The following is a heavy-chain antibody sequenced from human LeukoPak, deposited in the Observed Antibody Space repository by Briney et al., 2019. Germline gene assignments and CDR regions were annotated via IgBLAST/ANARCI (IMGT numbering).Heavy chain of an antibody. CDR2: IYPGDSDT. CDR1: GYSFTSYW. J-gene: IGHJ6*02. CDR3: ARLGDYYYYGMDV. D-gene: IGHD3-16*01. V-gene: IGHV5-51*01. Sequence: GESLKISCKGSGYSFTSYWIGWVRQMPGKGLEWMGIIYPGDSDTRYSPSLQGQVTISADKSISTAYLQWSSLKASDTAMYYCARLGDYYYYGMDVWGQGTTVTVSS.